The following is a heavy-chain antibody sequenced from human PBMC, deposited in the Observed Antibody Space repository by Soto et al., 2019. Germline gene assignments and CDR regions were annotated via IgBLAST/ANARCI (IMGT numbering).Heavy chain of an antibody. CDR1: GFTFSGYW. CDR3: TRVRPEARYDYHPISGH. J-gene: IGHJ4*02. CDR2: SNSDGTGI. Sequence: GGSLRLSCAASGFTFSGYWIHWARQVPGKGMMWVARSNSDGTGISYADSVEGRFTISRDNVKKILFLQMKSLRVDVSGVYYCTRVRPEARYDYHPISGHWGQGTPANVAS. V-gene: IGHV3-74*01. D-gene: IGHD5-12*01.